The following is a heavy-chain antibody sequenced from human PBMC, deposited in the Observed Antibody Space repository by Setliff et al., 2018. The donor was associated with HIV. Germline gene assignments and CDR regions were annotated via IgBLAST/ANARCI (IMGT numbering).Heavy chain of an antibody. V-gene: IGHV4-4*07. CDR1: GGSISSHY. J-gene: IGHJ6*02. D-gene: IGHD1-26*01. CDR2: IYTSGNT. CDR3: ARDSELGLNYHYGMDV. Sequence: PSETLSLTCTVSGGSISSHYWSWIRQHAGKGLEWIGRIYTSGNTNYNPSLKSRVTMSVDTSKNQFSLKLSSVTAADTAVYYCARDSELGLNYHYGMDVWGQGTTVTVSS.